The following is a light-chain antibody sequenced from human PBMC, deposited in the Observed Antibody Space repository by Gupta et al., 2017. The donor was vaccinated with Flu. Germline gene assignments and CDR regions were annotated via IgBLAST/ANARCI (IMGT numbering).Light chain of an antibody. CDR3: QAADSSGIA. CDR1: ALQKEY. J-gene: IGLJ3*02. V-gene: IGLV3-25*03. CDR2: KDK. Sequence: SAGKTSRSTCSGDALQKEYAYWHQQKPGQAHVMVIYKDKGRAAAIPGRFSGSGSETTLMLTILGVEAEDEDDYYCQAADSSGIAFGGGTKLTVL.